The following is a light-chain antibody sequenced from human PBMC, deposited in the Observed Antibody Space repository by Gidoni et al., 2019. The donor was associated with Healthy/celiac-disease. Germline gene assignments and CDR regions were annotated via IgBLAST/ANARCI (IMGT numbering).Light chain of an antibody. CDR2: WAS. CDR3: QQYYSAQPT. CDR1: LSVLYSSNNKNY. Sequence: DIVMTQSPDSMAVSLGERATINCKSSLSVLYSSNNKNYLAWYQQKPGQPPKLLIYWASTRESGVPDRFSGSGSGTDFTLTISSLQAEGVAVYYCQQYYSAQPTFGQGTRLEIK. J-gene: IGKJ5*01. V-gene: IGKV4-1*01.